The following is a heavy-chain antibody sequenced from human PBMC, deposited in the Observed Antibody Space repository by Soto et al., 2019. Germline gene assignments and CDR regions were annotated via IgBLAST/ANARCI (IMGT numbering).Heavy chain of an antibody. V-gene: IGHV6-1*01. CDR3: AGTTSHHWLYMDV. Sequence: PSQTLSLTCAISGDSVSGNSAAWNWIRLSPSRGLELLARTYYRSRWYNDYAVSVRSRITVNADTSKNQFSLQLTSVTPEDTAIYYCAGTTSHHWLYMDVWGRGTTVTVSS. D-gene: IGHD1-1*01. CDR1: GDSVSGNSAA. J-gene: IGHJ6*03. CDR2: TYYRSRWYN.